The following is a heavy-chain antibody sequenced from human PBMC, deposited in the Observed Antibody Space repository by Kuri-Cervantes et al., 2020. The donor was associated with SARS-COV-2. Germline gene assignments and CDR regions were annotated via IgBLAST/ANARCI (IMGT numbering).Heavy chain of an antibody. CDR3: ARPDDPITIFGVVIAGGMDV. J-gene: IGHJ6*02. D-gene: IGHD3-3*01. V-gene: IGHV3-21*01. CDR2: ISSSSSYI. Sequence: GGSLRLSCAASGFTFSSYSMNWVRQAPGKGLEWVSSISSSSSYIYYADSVKGRFPISRDNAKNSLYLQMNSLRAEDTAVYYCARPDDPITIFGVVIAGGMDVWGQGTTVTVSS. CDR1: GFTFSSYS.